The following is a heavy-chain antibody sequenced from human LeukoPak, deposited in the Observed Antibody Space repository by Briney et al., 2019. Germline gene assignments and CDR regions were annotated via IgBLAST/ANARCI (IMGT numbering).Heavy chain of an antibody. CDR3: ARADIVVVPAAREDWFDP. Sequence: ASVKVSCKASGYTFTSYDINWVRQAPGQGLEWMGWISAYNGNTNYVQKLHGRGTMTTDTSTSPAYMELRSLRSDDTAVYYCARADIVVVPAAREDWFDPWGQGTLVTVSS. V-gene: IGHV1-18*01. CDR2: ISAYNGNT. CDR1: GYTFTSYD. D-gene: IGHD2-2*01. J-gene: IGHJ5*02.